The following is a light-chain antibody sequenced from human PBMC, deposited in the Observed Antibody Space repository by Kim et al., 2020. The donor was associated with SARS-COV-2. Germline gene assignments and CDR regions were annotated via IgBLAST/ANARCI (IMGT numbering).Light chain of an antibody. J-gene: IGLJ3*02. Sequence: SSELTQDPAVSVALGQTVRITCQGDSLRRYDPDWYQHKPGQAPVLVIYAKDKRPSGIADRFSGSTSGTTAALTITGAQAEDGADYYCSSRDISGDLWVFGGGTQLTVL. CDR1: SLRRYD. CDR3: SSRDISGDLWV. CDR2: AKD. V-gene: IGLV3-19*01.